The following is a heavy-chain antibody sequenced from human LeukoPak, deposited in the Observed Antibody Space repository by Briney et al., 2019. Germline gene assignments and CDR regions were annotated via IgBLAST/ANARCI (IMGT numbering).Heavy chain of an antibody. V-gene: IGHV1-8*03. D-gene: IGHD6-25*01. Sequence: ASVKVSCKASGGTFTSYDINWVRQATGQGLEWMGWMNPNSGNTGYAQKFQGRVTITRNTSISTAYMELSSLRSEDTAVYYCARGQGEWRGYGSDYWGQGTLVTVSS. CDR1: GGTFTSYD. CDR2: MNPNSGNT. J-gene: IGHJ4*02. CDR3: ARGQGEWRGYGSDY.